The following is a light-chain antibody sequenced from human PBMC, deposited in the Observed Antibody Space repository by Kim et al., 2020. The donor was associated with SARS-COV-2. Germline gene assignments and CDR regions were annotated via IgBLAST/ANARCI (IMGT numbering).Light chain of an antibody. CDR2: GKN. CDR3: NSRDSSAQRYV. V-gene: IGLV3-19*01. Sequence: SSELTQDPAVSVALGHTVRITCQGDSLTSYYASWXQQRPGQAPVLVIYGKNNRPSGIPDRFSGSSSGNTASLTIPGALAEDEADYYCNSRDSSAQRYVFG. CDR1: SLTSYY. J-gene: IGLJ1*01.